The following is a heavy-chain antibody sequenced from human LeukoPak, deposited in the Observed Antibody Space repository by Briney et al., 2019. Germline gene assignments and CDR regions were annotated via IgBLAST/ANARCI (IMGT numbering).Heavy chain of an antibody. CDR3: ARDQGQWDHYYGSGSYGNFDY. D-gene: IGHD3-10*01. CDR1: GGSISSYY. Sequence: SETLSLTCTVSGGSISSYYWSWIRQPPGKGLEWIGYIYYSGSTNYNPSLKSRVTISVDTSKNQFSLKLRSVTAADTAVYYCARDQGQWDHYYGSGSYGNFDYWGQGTLVTVSS. J-gene: IGHJ4*02. CDR2: IYYSGST. V-gene: IGHV4-59*01.